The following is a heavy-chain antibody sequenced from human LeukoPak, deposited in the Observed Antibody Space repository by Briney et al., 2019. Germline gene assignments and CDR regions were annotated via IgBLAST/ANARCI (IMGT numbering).Heavy chain of an antibody. CDR1: GYTFTSYG. Sequence: ASVKVSCKASGYTFTSYGINWVRQATGQGLEWMGWMNPNSGNTGYAQKFQGRVTITRNTSISTAYMELSSLRSEDTAVYYCARASVERDWFDPWGQGTLVTVSS. CDR2: MNPNSGNT. J-gene: IGHJ5*02. D-gene: IGHD4-23*01. CDR3: ARASVERDWFDP. V-gene: IGHV1-8*03.